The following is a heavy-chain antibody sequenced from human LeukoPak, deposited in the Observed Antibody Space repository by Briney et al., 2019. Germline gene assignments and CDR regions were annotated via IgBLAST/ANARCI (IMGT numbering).Heavy chain of an antibody. V-gene: IGHV5-51*01. Sequence: PGESLKISCKGSGYTFTIYWIAWVRQMPGKGLEWMGIIYPGDSYTRYSPSFQGQVTISADKSISTAYLQWSSLKAADTAMYYCARHQGIAVAGTVDYWGQGTLVTVSS. CDR1: GYTFTIYW. CDR2: IYPGDSYT. J-gene: IGHJ4*02. CDR3: ARHQGIAVAGTVDY. D-gene: IGHD6-19*01.